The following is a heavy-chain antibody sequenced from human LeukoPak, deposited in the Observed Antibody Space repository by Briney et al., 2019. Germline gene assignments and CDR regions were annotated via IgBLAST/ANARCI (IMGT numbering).Heavy chain of an antibody. Sequence: SVKVSCKASGGTFSSYAISWVRQAPGQGLEWMGRIIPILGIANYAQKLQGRVTITADKSTSTAYMELSSLRSEDTAVYYCARGVRYYDFWSGPAGGFDPWGQGTLVTVSS. CDR3: ARGVRYYDFWSGPAGGFDP. V-gene: IGHV1-69*04. CDR1: GGTFSSYA. CDR2: IIPILGIA. J-gene: IGHJ5*02. D-gene: IGHD3-3*01.